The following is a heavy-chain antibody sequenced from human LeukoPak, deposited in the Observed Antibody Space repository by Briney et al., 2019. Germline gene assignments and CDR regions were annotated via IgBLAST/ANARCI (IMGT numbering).Heavy chain of an antibody. CDR1: GFTFSGSA. V-gene: IGHV3-73*01. J-gene: IGHJ4*02. CDR2: IRSKANSYAT. CDR3: TRSVAGTPSDDY. D-gene: IGHD6-19*01. Sequence: PGGSLKLSCAASGFTFSGSAMHWVRQASGKGLEWVGRIRSKANSYATAYAASVKGRFTISRDDSKNTAYLQMNSLKTEDTAVYYCTRSVAGTPSDDYWGQGTLVTVSS.